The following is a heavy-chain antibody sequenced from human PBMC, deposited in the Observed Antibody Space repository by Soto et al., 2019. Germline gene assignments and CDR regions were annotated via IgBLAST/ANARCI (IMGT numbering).Heavy chain of an antibody. CDR2: ISSSGGTT. V-gene: IGHV3-23*01. D-gene: IGHD6-19*01. Sequence: GSLRLSCATSGFNFNNYAMSWVRQALGERLEWVSFISSSGGTTYYADSVKGRFTISRDNSRNTVFLQMNTLGAEDTAIYYCATFRTVTGPGWGRASEYWGQGTRVTVSS. CDR3: ATFRTVTGPGWGRASEY. CDR1: GFNFNNYA. J-gene: IGHJ4*02.